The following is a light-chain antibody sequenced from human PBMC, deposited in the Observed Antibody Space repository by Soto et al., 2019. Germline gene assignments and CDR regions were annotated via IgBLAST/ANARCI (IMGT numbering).Light chain of an antibody. Sequence: QSALTQPPSASGSPGQSVTISCTGTSSDVGGYNYVSWYQQHPGKAPKLMIYEVSKRPSGVPDRFSGSKSGNTASLTVSGLQAEYEADYYCSSYAGSNTFVFGNGTKVTVL. CDR1: SSDVGGYNY. CDR2: EVS. CDR3: SSYAGSNTFV. J-gene: IGLJ1*01. V-gene: IGLV2-8*01.